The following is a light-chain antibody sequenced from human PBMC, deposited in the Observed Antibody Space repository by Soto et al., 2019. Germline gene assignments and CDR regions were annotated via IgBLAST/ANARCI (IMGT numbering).Light chain of an antibody. CDR3: QQYNNWAIT. CDR1: QSVSSN. J-gene: IGKJ3*01. V-gene: IGKV3-15*01. Sequence: EIVMTQSPATLSVSPGERATLSCRASQSVSSNLAWYQQKPGQAPRLLIYGASTRATGIPARFSGSGSGTEFTLTISSLQSEEFAVYYWQQYNNWAITLVPVTKVDIK. CDR2: GAS.